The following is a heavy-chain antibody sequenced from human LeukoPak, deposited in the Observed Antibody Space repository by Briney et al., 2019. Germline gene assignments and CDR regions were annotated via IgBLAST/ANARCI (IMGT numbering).Heavy chain of an antibody. CDR1: GGSFSGYY. Sequence: PSETLSLTCAVYGGSFSGYYWSWIRQPPGKGLEWIGEINHSGSTNYNPSLKGRVTISVDTSKNQFSLKLSSVTAADTAVYYCARGEAVDYYFDYWGQGTLVTVSS. CDR2: INHSGST. D-gene: IGHD6-19*01. CDR3: ARGEAVDYYFDY. J-gene: IGHJ4*02. V-gene: IGHV4-34*01.